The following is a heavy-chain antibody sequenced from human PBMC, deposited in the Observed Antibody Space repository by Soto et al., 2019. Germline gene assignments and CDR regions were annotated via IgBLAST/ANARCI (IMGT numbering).Heavy chain of an antibody. CDR2: IDTYGSAT. D-gene: IGHD6-19*01. J-gene: IGHJ3*02. Sequence: GSLRLSCAASGLTFTYAWMHWVRQAPGKGLVWVSRIDTYGSATRYADSVKGRFTISRDNAKNTLYLQMNTLRAEDTAVYYCARVLKSSGWDNDVFDIWGQGTMVTVSS. CDR3: ARVLKSSGWDNDVFDI. V-gene: IGHV3-74*01. CDR1: GLTFTYAW.